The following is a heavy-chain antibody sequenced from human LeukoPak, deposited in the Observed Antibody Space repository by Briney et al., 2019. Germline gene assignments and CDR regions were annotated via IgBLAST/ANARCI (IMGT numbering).Heavy chain of an antibody. CDR1: GFTFSSYA. D-gene: IGHD6-13*01. V-gene: IGHV3-23*01. J-gene: IGHJ4*02. CDR2: ISGSGGTT. Sequence: GGSLRLSCAASGFTFSSYAMGWVRQAPGKGLEWVSAISGSGGTTYYADSVKGRFTISRDNSKNTLYLHMNTLRAEDTALYYCAKVKGGSSWQYYFDYWGQGTLVTVSS. CDR3: AKVKGGSSWQYYFDY.